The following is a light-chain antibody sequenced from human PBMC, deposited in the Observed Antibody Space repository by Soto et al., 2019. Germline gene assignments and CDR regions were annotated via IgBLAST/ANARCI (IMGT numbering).Light chain of an antibody. Sequence: EIVLTQSPGTLSLSPGERAPLSCRASQSVSSSYLAWYQQKPGQAPRLLIYGASSRATGIPERFSGSGSGTDFTLTISRLEPEEFAVYYCQQYGRSFLLTFGPGTRVDIK. CDR3: QQYGRSFLLT. CDR2: GAS. CDR1: QSVSSSY. J-gene: IGKJ3*01. V-gene: IGKV3-20*01.